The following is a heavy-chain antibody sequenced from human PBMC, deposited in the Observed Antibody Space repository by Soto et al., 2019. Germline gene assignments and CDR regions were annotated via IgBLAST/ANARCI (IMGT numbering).Heavy chain of an antibody. Sequence: SETLSLTCSVSGGSINSSSYFWGWVRQPPGKGLEWIGSIYYSGSTYYNPSLRSRVTISVDTSKNQSSLKLSSVTAADTAVFYCARHYSSGSRNWFDPWGQGTLVT. V-gene: IGHV4-39*01. D-gene: IGHD6-19*01. J-gene: IGHJ5*02. CDR2: IYYSGST. CDR3: ARHYSSGSRNWFDP. CDR1: GGSINSSSYF.